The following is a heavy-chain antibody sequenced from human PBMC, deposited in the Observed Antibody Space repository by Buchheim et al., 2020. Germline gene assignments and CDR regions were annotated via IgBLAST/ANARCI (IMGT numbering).Heavy chain of an antibody. CDR1: GFTFSSYA. J-gene: IGHJ4*02. Sequence: EVQLLESGGGLVQPGGSLRLSCAASGFTFSSYAMSWVRQAPGKGLEWVSAFSGSGGSTYYADSVKGRFTIYRDNSKNTLYLQMNSLRAEDTAVYYCAKGVYCSGGSCYPGAHLFDYWGQGTL. CDR2: FSGSGGST. V-gene: IGHV3-23*01. CDR3: AKGVYCSGGSCYPGAHLFDY. D-gene: IGHD2-15*01.